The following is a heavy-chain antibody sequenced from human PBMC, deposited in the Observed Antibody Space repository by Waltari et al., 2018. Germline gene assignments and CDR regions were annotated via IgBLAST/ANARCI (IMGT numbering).Heavy chain of an antibody. J-gene: IGHJ4*02. Sequence: EVQLVESGGGLVQPGGSLRLSCAASGFTFSSYEMNWVRQAPGKGLEWVSYISRSGSTIYYADSVKGRFTISRDNCKNSLYLQMNSLRAEDTAVYYCASDRLPYYYERGEHLNYFDYWGQGTLVTVSS. CDR1: GFTFSSYE. CDR2: ISRSGSTI. CDR3: ASDRLPYYYERGEHLNYFDY. D-gene: IGHD3-22*01. V-gene: IGHV3-48*03.